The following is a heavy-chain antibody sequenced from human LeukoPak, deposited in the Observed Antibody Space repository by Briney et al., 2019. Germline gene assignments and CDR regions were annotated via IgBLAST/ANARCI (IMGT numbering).Heavy chain of an antibody. J-gene: IGHJ4*02. D-gene: IGHD4-17*01. CDR2: ISGSGGST. V-gene: IGHV3-23*01. Sequence: PGGSLRLSCAASGFTFSSYGMHWVRQAPGKGLEWVSAISGSGGSTYYADSVKGRFTISRDNSKNTLYLQMNSLRAEDTAVYYCAKGIYGDYSFDYWGQGTLVTVSS. CDR3: AKGIYGDYSFDY. CDR1: GFTFSSYG.